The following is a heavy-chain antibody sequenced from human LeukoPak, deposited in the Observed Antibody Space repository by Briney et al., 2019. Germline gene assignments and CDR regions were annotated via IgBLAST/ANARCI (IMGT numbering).Heavy chain of an antibody. Sequence: KTGGSLRLSCAASGFTFSDYYMSWIRQAPGKGLEWVSYISSSSSYTNYADSVKGRFTISRDNAKNSLYLQMNSLRAEDTAVYYCARDLVQLWSKDYWGQGTLVTVSS. V-gene: IGHV3-11*06. CDR2: ISSSSSYT. CDR1: GFTFSDYY. D-gene: IGHD5-18*01. J-gene: IGHJ4*02. CDR3: ARDLVQLWSKDY.